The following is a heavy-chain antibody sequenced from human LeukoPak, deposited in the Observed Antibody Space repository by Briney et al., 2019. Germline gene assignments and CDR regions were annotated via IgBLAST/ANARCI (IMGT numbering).Heavy chain of an antibody. Sequence: GGSLRLSCATSGFTFSSYAMSWVRQAPGKGLEWVSSINFSDDNTYYADSVKGRFTISRDDTKNTLYLQMNSLRAEDTAIYYCTKKPSRGDCWGPGTLVTVSS. V-gene: IGHV3-23*01. CDR2: INFSDDNT. D-gene: IGHD3-10*01. CDR3: TKKPSRGDC. CDR1: GFTFSSYA. J-gene: IGHJ4*02.